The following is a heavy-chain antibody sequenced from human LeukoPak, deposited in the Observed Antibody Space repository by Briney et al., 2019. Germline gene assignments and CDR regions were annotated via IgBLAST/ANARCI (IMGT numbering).Heavy chain of an antibody. Sequence: SETLSLTCTVSGGSISSYYWSWIRQPPGKGLEWIGYIYYSGSTNYNPSLKSRVTISVDTSKNQFSLKLSSVTAADTAVYYCARNPSTHYDFWSGYPYEYYYYMDVWGKGTTVTVSS. CDR2: IYYSGST. CDR1: GGSISSYY. V-gene: IGHV4-59*08. D-gene: IGHD3-3*01. CDR3: ARNPSTHYDFWSGYPYEYYYYMDV. J-gene: IGHJ6*03.